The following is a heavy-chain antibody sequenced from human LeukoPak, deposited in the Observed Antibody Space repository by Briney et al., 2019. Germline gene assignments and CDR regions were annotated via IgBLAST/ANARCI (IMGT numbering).Heavy chain of an antibody. CDR2: IYYSGST. D-gene: IGHD3-10*01. Sequence: SETLSLTCTVSGGSISSYYWSWIRQPPGKGLEWIGYIYYSGSTNYNPSLKSRVTISVDTSKNQFSLKLNSVTAADTAVYYCARVAHSSGSYQTYYYYYYYMDVWGKGTTVTVSS. J-gene: IGHJ6*03. CDR3: ARVAHSSGSYQTYYYYYYYMDV. V-gene: IGHV4-59*01. CDR1: GGSISSYY.